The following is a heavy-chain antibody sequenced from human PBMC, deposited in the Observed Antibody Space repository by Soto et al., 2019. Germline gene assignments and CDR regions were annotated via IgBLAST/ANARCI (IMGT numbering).Heavy chain of an antibody. V-gene: IGHV4-59*01. Sequence: PSETLSLTCTVSGGSISSYYWSWIRQPPGKGLEWIGYIYYSGSTNYNPSLKSRVTISVDTSKNQFSLKLSSVTAADTAVYYCARGIVATMRYFDYWGQGTLVTVSS. CDR1: GGSISSYY. CDR2: IYYSGST. CDR3: ARGIVATMRYFDY. J-gene: IGHJ4*02. D-gene: IGHD5-12*01.